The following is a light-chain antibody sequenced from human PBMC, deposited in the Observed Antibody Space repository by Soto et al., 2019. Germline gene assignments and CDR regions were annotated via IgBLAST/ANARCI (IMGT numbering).Light chain of an antibody. CDR1: QSISNY. CDR2: DSS. J-gene: IGKJ2*01. Sequence: DIQMTQSPSSLSASVGDRVTITCRASQSISNYLNWYQQKPGKAPNLLIYDSSSLRSGVPSRFSGSGSGTDFTLTISSLQPEDFATYYCQQSDSNPYTFGQGTKLEIK. CDR3: QQSDSNPYT. V-gene: IGKV1-39*01.